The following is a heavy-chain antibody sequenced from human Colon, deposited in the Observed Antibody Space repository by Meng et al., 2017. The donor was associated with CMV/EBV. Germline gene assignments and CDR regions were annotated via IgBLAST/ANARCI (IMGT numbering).Heavy chain of an antibody. J-gene: IGHJ4*02. CDR2: INPTGGST. CDR1: CYTFTVFY. D-gene: IGHD2-2*01. Sequence: SCKPSCYTFTVFYVFGRRQAPGQGLEWRGMINPTGGSTSLAQDFRGRVTLTRDTSTSTVYMDVSSLRSEDTAVYFCARGTVRGPADHWGQGTLVTVSS. V-gene: IGHV1-46*01. CDR3: ARGTVRGPADH.